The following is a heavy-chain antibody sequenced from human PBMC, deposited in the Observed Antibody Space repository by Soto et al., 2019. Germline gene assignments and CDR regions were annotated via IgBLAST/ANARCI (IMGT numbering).Heavy chain of an antibody. Sequence: SLRLSCAASGFTFSSYAMHWVRQAPGKGLEWVAVMSYDGSNKYYADSVKGRFTISRDNSKNTLYLQMNSLRAEDTAVYYCARDWYATLTGPARGMDVWGQGTTVTVSS. D-gene: IGHD3-9*01. CDR1: GFTFSSYA. CDR2: MSYDGSNK. V-gene: IGHV3-30-3*01. J-gene: IGHJ6*02. CDR3: ARDWYATLTGPARGMDV.